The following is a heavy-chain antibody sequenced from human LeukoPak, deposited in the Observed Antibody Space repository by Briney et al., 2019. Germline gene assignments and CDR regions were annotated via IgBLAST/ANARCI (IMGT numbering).Heavy chain of an antibody. CDR1: GYTFTGYY. Sequence: ASVKVSCKASGYTFTGYYMHWVRQAPGQGREWMGWINPNSGGTNYAQKFQGRVTMTRDTSISTAYMELSRLRSDDTAVYYCARDLYSGYDFGYYYYYMDVWGKGTTVTVSS. V-gene: IGHV1-2*02. D-gene: IGHD5-12*01. J-gene: IGHJ6*03. CDR3: ARDLYSGYDFGYYYYYMDV. CDR2: INPNSGGT.